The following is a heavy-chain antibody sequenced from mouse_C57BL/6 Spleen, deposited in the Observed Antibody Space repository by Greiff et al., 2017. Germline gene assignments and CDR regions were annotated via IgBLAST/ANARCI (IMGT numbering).Heavy chain of an antibody. Sequence: QVQLKQSGAELMKPGASVKLSCKATGYTFTGYWIEWVNQRPGHGLEWIGEILPGSGSTNYNEKFKGKATFTADTSSNTAYMQLGSLTTEDSAIYYCASTVVATRDYWGQGTTLTVSS. V-gene: IGHV1-9*01. CDR2: ILPGSGST. CDR1: GYTFTGYW. CDR3: ASTVVATRDY. D-gene: IGHD1-1*01. J-gene: IGHJ2*01.